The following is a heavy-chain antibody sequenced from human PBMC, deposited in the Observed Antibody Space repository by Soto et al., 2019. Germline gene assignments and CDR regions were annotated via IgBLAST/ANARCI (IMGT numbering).Heavy chain of an antibody. J-gene: IGHJ4*03. D-gene: IGHD3-3*01. Sequence: GGSLRLSCAASGFSFGSYALSWVRQAPGKGLEWVSTISGSDGKTFYADSVKGRFSISRDTSQSTLYLQMNSLRADDTAMYYCARWSYLDYWHHGTRVSV. CDR1: GFSFGSYA. V-gene: IGHV3-23*01. CDR2: ISGSDGKT. CDR3: ARWSYLDY.